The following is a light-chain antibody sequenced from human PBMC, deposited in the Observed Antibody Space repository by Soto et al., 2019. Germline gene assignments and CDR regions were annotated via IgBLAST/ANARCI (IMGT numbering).Light chain of an antibody. CDR1: ISDVGGYNY. CDR3: NSFRTNYTWL. Sequence: QSALTQPASVSGSPGQSITISCTGTISDVGGYNYVSWYQQHPGKAPKLIIYEVSNRHSGVSNRFSGSKSGNTASLTISGLQAEDEADYYCNSFRTNYTWLFGGWTKLTVL. J-gene: IGLJ3*02. V-gene: IGLV2-14*01. CDR2: EVS.